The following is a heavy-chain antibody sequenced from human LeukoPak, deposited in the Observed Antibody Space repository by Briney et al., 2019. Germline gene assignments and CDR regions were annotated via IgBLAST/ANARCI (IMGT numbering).Heavy chain of an antibody. J-gene: IGHJ4*02. CDR2: ISHDGINQ. D-gene: IGHD4-17*01. CDR1: GFTFSSYA. V-gene: IGHV3-30*04. Sequence: PGRSLRLSCATSGFTFSSYAMHWVRQAPGKGLEWVALISHDGINQYYADSVKGRFIISRDNSKNTLYLQLNSLRLEDTAVYYCARDDTVTTRVGFIDWGQGTLVTVSS. CDR3: ARDDTVTTRVGFID.